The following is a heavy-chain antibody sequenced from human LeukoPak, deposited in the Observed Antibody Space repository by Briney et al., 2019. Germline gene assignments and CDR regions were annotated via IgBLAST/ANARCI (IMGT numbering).Heavy chain of an antibody. CDR2: ISYDGSNK. Sequence: GGPLRLSCAASGFTFSSYGMHWVRQAPGKGLEWVAVISYDGSNKYYADSVKGRFTISRDNSKNTLYLQMNSLRAEDTAVYYCARRRYFDYWGQGTLVTVSS. J-gene: IGHJ4*02. CDR3: ARRRYFDY. V-gene: IGHV3-30*03. CDR1: GFTFSSYG.